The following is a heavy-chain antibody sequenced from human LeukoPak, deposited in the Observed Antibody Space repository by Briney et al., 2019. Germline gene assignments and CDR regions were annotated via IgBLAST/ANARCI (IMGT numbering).Heavy chain of an antibody. D-gene: IGHD2-15*01. CDR3: AKDTGYCSGGSCLLPPR. CDR1: GYTFTSYG. CDR2: ISAYNGNT. Sequence: ASVKVSCKASGYTFTSYGISWVRQAPGQGLEWMGWISAYNGNTNYAQRLQGRVTMTTDTSTSTAYMELRSLRSDDTAVYYCAKDTGYCSGGSCLLPPRWGQGTLVTVSS. V-gene: IGHV1-18*01. J-gene: IGHJ4*02.